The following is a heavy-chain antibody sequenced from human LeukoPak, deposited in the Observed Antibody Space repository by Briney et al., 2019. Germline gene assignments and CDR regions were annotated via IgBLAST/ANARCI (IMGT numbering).Heavy chain of an antibody. CDR2: ISGSGGSR. V-gene: IGHV3-23*01. D-gene: IGHD4-17*01. J-gene: IGHJ4*02. Sequence: GGSLRLSCVVSGFTFSSYATSWVRQAPGKGLEWVSGISGSGGSRFYTDSVKGRFTISRDNSKNTLYLQMNSLRAEDTAVYYCASTTVTGAVGFDYWGQGTLVTVSS. CDR1: GFTFSSYA. CDR3: ASTTVTGAVGFDY.